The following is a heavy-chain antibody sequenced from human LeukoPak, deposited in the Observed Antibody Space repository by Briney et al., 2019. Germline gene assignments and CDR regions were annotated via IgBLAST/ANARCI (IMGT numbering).Heavy chain of an antibody. CDR3: AKNGYFDWFIDY. CDR2: ISGSGGST. Sequence: GGSLRLSCAASGFTYSSYGMSWVRQAPGKGLEWVSAISGSGGSTYYADSVKGRFTISRDNSKNTLYLQMNSLRAEDTAVYYCAKNGYFDWFIDYWGQGTLVTVSS. D-gene: IGHD3-9*01. V-gene: IGHV3-23*01. J-gene: IGHJ4*02. CDR1: GFTYSSYG.